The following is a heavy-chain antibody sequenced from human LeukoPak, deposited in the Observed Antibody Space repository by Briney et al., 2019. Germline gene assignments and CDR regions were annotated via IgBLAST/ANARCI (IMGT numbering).Heavy chain of an antibody. CDR1: GYTLTELS. D-gene: IGHD5-12*01. CDR3: AKIVGRTYDANPLYGAFDI. CDR2: FDPEDGET. V-gene: IGHV1-24*01. J-gene: IGHJ3*02. Sequence: ASVKVSCKVSGYTLTELSMHWVRQAPGKGLEWMGGFDPEDGETIYAQKFQGRVTMTEDTSTDTAYMELSSLRSEDTAVYYCAKIVGRTYDANPLYGAFDIWGQGTMVTVSS.